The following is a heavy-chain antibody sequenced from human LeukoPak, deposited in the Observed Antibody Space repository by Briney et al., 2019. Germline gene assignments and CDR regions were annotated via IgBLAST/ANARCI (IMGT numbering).Heavy chain of an antibody. Sequence: SETLSLTCAVYGGSFSGYYWSWIRQPPGKGLEWIGEINHSGSTNYNPSLKSRVTISVDTSKNQFSLKLSSVTAADAAVYYCARGKYYYGSGSYYNVWGQGTLVTVSS. J-gene: IGHJ4*02. CDR3: ARGKYYYGSGSYYNV. CDR2: INHSGST. V-gene: IGHV4-34*01. CDR1: GGSFSGYY. D-gene: IGHD3-10*01.